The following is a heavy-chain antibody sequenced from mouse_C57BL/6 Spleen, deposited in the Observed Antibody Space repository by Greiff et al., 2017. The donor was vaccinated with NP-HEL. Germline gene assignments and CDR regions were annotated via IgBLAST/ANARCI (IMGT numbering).Heavy chain of an antibody. CDR3: ARRGAVVEYYYAMDY. CDR2: IYPGDGDT. Sequence: QVQLQQSGAELVKPGASVKISCKASGYAFSSYWMNWVKQRPGKGLEWIGQIYPGDGDTNYNGKFKGKATLTADKSSSTAYMQLSSLTSEDSAVYFGARRGAVVEYYYAMDYWGQGTSVTVSS. J-gene: IGHJ4*01. V-gene: IGHV1-80*01. CDR1: GYAFSSYW. D-gene: IGHD1-1*01.